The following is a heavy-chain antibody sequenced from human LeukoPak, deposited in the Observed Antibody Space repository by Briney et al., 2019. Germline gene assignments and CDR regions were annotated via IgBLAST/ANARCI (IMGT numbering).Heavy chain of an antibody. Sequence: SETLSLTCTVSGGSISSYYWSWIRQPPGKGLEWIGYIYYSGSTNYNPSLKSRVTISVDTSKNQFSLKLSSVTAADTAVYYCARGPLGRWVTIDYWGQGGLVTVSS. J-gene: IGHJ4*02. CDR3: ARGPLGRWVTIDY. V-gene: IGHV4-59*01. CDR1: GGSISSYY. CDR2: IYYSGST. D-gene: IGHD4-23*01.